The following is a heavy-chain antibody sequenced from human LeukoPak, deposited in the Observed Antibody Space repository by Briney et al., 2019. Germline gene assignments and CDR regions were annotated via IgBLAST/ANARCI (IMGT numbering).Heavy chain of an antibody. Sequence: GSLRLSCAASGFTFSSYWMSWVRQSPEKGLEWIGYIHYSGITKSNPSLESRLTLSVDTSKNQLSLRLTSVTAADTAVYYCARAPLTTATSDYFDLWGLGTLVTVSS. J-gene: IGHJ4*02. CDR1: GFTFSSYW. CDR3: ARAPLTTATSDYFDL. CDR2: IHYSGIT. D-gene: IGHD4-17*01. V-gene: IGHV4-59*08.